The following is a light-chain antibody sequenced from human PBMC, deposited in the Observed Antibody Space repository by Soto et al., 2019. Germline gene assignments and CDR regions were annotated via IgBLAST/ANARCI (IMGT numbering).Light chain of an antibody. CDR3: SSYTSSSAVV. V-gene: IGLV2-14*01. Sequence: QSVLTQPASVSGSPGQSITISCTGTSSDVGGYNYVSCYQQNPGKAPKLMIYDVSTRPSGVSNRFSGSKSGNTASLTISGLQAENVADYYCSSYTSSSAVVFGGGTKLTVL. J-gene: IGLJ2*01. CDR2: DVS. CDR1: SSDVGGYNY.